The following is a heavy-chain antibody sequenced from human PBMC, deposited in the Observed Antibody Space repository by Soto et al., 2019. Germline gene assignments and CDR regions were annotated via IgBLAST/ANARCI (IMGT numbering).Heavy chain of an antibody. J-gene: IGHJ5*02. Sequence: QVQLVQSGAEVKKPGSSVKVSCKASGGTFSSYAISWVRQAPGQGLEWMGGLNPIFGTANYAQKFQGRVTITADESTSTAYMELSSLRSEDTAGYYCARDVDSSGYYSGWFDPWGQGTLVTVSS. CDR1: GGTFSSYA. CDR3: ARDVDSSGYYSGWFDP. CDR2: LNPIFGTA. D-gene: IGHD3-22*01. V-gene: IGHV1-69*01.